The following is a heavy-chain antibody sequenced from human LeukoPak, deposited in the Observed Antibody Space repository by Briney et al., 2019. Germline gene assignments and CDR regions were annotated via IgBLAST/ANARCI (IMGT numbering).Heavy chain of an antibody. D-gene: IGHD3-10*01. CDR3: ARGPPPHYCGSAYMDV. J-gene: IGHJ6*03. Sequence: PSETLSLTCTVSGGSISSYYWSWIRQPPGKGLEWIGYIYYSGSTNYNPSLKSRVTISVDTSKNQFSLKLSSVTAADTAVYYCARGPPPHYCGSAYMDVWGKGTTVTVSS. V-gene: IGHV4-59*01. CDR2: IYYSGST. CDR1: GGSISSYY.